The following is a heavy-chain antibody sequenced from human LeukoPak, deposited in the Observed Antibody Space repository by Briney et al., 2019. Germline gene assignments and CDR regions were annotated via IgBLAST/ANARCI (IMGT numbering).Heavy chain of an antibody. CDR3: AKGISGGLSGQLDY. CDR1: GFSFDAYA. D-gene: IGHD2-8*02. J-gene: IGHJ4*02. V-gene: IGHV3-9*01. CDR2: LSWGSGSR. Sequence: GRSLRLSCVASGFSFDAYATHWVRQVPGKGLEWVSGLSWGSGSRGYADSVKGRFTMSRDNAKNSLYLQMNSLRAEDSGLYYCAKGISGGLSGQLDYWGQGTLVTVSS.